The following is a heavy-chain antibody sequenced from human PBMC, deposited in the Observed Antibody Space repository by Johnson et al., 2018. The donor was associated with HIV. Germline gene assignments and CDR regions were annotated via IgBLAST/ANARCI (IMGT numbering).Heavy chain of an antibody. J-gene: IGHJ3*02. CDR3: AKSIAAAGTNAFDI. D-gene: IGHD6-13*01. V-gene: IGHV3-30-3*02. Sequence: QVQLVESGGGVVQPGRSLRLSCAASGFTFSSYAMHWVRQAPGKGLEWVAVISYDGRTKYYADSVKGRFTISRDNSKNTLYLQMNSLRAEDTAVYYCAKSIAAAGTNAFDIWGQGTMVTVSS. CDR2: ISYDGRTK. CDR1: GFTFSSYA.